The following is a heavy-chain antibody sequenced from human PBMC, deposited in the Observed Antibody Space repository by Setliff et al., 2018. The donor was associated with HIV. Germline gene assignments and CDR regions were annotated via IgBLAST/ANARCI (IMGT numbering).Heavy chain of an antibody. V-gene: IGHV4-61*01. D-gene: IGHD3-9*01. CDR1: GGSINSGTYY. J-gene: IGHJ4*02. CDR3: ARGNPDFDILTGYWSHYFDY. CDR2: IYYTGST. Sequence: SETLSLTCTVSGGSINSGTYYWTWVRQPPGKGLEWIGDIYYTGSTNFSPSLKSRVTISLDTSKNQFSLKLSSVSAADTAMYYCARGNPDFDILTGYWSHYFDYWGQGRLVTVSS.